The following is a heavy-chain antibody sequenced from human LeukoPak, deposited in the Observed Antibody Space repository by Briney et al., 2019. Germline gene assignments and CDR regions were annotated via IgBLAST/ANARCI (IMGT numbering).Heavy chain of an antibody. Sequence: PGGSLRLSCAASGFTFSSYWMHWVRQAPGKGLVWVSRINSDGSSTSYADSVKGRFTISRDNAKNTLYLQMNYLRAEDTAVYYCASGYSYGFLFEYWGQGTLVTVSS. J-gene: IGHJ4*02. CDR3: ASGYSYGFLFEY. CDR2: INSDGSST. V-gene: IGHV3-74*01. CDR1: GFTFSSYW. D-gene: IGHD5-18*01.